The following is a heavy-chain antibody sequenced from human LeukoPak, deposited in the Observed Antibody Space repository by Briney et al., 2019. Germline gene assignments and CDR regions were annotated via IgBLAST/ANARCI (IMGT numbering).Heavy chain of an antibody. CDR3: ARHESSYSNYDPYFDY. CDR1: GGSISSYY. D-gene: IGHD4-11*01. CDR2: IYYSGST. Sequence: SETLCLTCTVSGGSISSYYWGWIRQPPGKGLEWIGSIYYSGSTYYNPSLKSRVTISVDTSKNQFSLKLSSVTAADTAVYYCARHESSYSNYDPYFDYWGQGTIVSFSS. V-gene: IGHV4-39*01. J-gene: IGHJ4*02.